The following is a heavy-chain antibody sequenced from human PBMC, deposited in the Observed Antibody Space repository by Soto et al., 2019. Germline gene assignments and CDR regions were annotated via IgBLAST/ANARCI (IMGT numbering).Heavy chain of an antibody. V-gene: IGHV4-4*07. CDR2: IYSHGAT. CDR1: GGSISSYY. D-gene: IGHD3-10*01. Sequence: KPSETLSLTCTVSGGSISSYYWSWIRQPAGKGLEWIGRIYSHGATNYNPSLKSRVTVSLDTSKNQVSLRLTSVTAADTAVYYCAREEDYYGSGSYYNKYNWFDPWGQGTLVTVSS. CDR3: AREEDYYGSGSYYNKYNWFDP. J-gene: IGHJ5*02.